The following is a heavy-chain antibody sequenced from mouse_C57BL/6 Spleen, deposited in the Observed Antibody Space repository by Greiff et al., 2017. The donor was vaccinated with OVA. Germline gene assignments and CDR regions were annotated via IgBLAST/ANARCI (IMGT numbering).Heavy chain of an antibody. CDR2: IDPANGNT. J-gene: IGHJ2*01. CDR1: GFTFKNTY. CDR3: ARADDGYYEDYFDY. Sequence: EVQLQQSVAELVRPGASVKLSCTASGFTFKNTYMHWVKQRPEQGLEWIGRIDPANGNTKYAPKFQGKATITADTSSNTAYLQLSSLTSEDTAIYYCARADDGYYEDYFDYWGQGTTLTVSS. D-gene: IGHD2-3*01. V-gene: IGHV14-3*01.